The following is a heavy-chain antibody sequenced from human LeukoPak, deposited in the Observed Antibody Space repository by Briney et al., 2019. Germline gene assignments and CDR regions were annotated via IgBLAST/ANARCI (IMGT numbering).Heavy chain of an antibody. Sequence: GGSLRLSCAGSGFTFNTSAMSWVRQAPGKGLEWVSAISGSGRSTYYADSVRGRFTISRDNSKNTLYLQMNSLRAEDTAVYFCAKGRGTRVYNWFDTWGQGILVTVSS. J-gene: IGHJ5*02. CDR3: AKGRGTRVYNWFDT. V-gene: IGHV3-23*01. CDR1: GFTFNTSA. CDR2: ISGSGRST. D-gene: IGHD1-26*01.